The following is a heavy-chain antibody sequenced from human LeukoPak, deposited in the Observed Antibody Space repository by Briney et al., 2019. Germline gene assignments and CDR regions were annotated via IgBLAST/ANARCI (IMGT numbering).Heavy chain of an antibody. Sequence: GGSLRLSCAASGFTFSGFSMDWVRQAPGKGLEWVAFIRYDGSNKYYADSVKGRFTISRDNSKNTLYLQMNSLRAEDTAVYYCAKDRVPAAIHGVDPWGQGTLVTVSS. CDR3: AKDRVPAAIHGVDP. CDR1: GFTFSGFS. CDR2: IRYDGSNK. V-gene: IGHV3-30*02. D-gene: IGHD2-2*01. J-gene: IGHJ5*02.